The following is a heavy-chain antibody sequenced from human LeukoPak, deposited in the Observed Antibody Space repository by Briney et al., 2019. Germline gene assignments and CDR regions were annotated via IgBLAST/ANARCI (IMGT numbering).Heavy chain of an antibody. V-gene: IGHV1-18*01. J-gene: IGHJ1*01. CDR2: ISVYNGNT. D-gene: IGHD3-22*01. CDR3: AKMDSDSSGFFSN. CDR1: GYSFTTYG. Sequence: ASVKVSCKASGYSFTTYGISWLRQAPGHGLEWLGWISVYNGNTNYADKVRGRVLVTTDISTTTAYLELRSLRYDDTAVYYCAKMDSDSSGFFSNWGQGTPVTVSS.